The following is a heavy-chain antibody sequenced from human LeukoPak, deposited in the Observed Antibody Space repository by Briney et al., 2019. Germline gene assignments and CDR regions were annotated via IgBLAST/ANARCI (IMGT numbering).Heavy chain of an antibody. J-gene: IGHJ4*02. CDR2: ISGSGGST. Sequence: GGSLRLSCVASGFTFNNYAMSWVRQAPGKGLEWVSAISGSGGSTYYADSVKGRFTISRDTSKNSLYLQMNSLRVEETAVYYCAKVGQNYDILTYYFDYWGQGTLVTVSS. D-gene: IGHD3-9*01. V-gene: IGHV3-23*01. CDR3: AKVGQNYDILTYYFDY. CDR1: GFTFNNYA.